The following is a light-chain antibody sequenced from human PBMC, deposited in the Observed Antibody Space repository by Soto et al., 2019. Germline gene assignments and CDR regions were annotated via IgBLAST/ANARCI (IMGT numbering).Light chain of an antibody. CDR3: QQYNNWPLT. CDR1: QSVGNN. Sequence: EIVMTQSPATLSVSPGERATLSCRASQSVGNNLAWYQQKPGQAPRLLMYGASISANGIPARFSGSGSGTEFTLTISSLQSEDFAVYYCQQYNNWPLTFGPGTKVDIK. CDR2: GAS. V-gene: IGKV3-15*01. J-gene: IGKJ3*01.